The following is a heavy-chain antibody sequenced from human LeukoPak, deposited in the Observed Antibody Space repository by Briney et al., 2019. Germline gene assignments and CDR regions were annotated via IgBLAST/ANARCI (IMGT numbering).Heavy chain of an antibody. CDR1: GGSFSGYY. J-gene: IGHJ3*02. V-gene: IGHV4-34*01. Sequence: SETLSLTCAVYGGSFSGYYWSWIRQPPGKGLEWIGEINHSGSTNYNPSLKSRVTISVDTSKNQFSLKLSSVTAADTAVYYCARRRRVGARAAFDIWGQGTMVTVSS. D-gene: IGHD1-26*01. CDR2: INHSGST. CDR3: ARRRRVGARAAFDI.